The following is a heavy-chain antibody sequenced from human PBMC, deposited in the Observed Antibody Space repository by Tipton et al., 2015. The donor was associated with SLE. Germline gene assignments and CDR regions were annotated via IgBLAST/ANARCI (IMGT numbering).Heavy chain of an antibody. CDR3: ARDWDSGSTWDY. D-gene: IGHD1-26*01. V-gene: IGHV4-38-2*02. Sequence: WVRQAPEKGLEWVGTLSHRGSTYYNPSLKSRVTISVDTSKNQFSLNLSSVTAADTAVYYCARDWDSGSTWDYWGQGTLVTVSS. CDR2: LSHRGST. J-gene: IGHJ4*02.